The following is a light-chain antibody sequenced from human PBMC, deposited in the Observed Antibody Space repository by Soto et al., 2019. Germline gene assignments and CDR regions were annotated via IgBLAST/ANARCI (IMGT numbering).Light chain of an antibody. J-gene: IGKJ1*01. CDR1: QSVSNTY. CDR3: TQHDNSPWM. Sequence: EVVLTQSPGTLSLSPGERATLSCRASQSVSNTYVAWYQHIPGQTPRLLIYGASNRATGIPDRFSGSGSGKDFTLTISRLEHEDFAVYYSTQHDNSPWMFGLGIKVDIX. V-gene: IGKV3-20*01. CDR2: GAS.